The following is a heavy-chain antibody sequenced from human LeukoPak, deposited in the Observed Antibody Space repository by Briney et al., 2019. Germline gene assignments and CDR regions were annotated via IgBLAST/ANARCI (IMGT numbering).Heavy chain of an antibody. Sequence: SHTLPLTCTVSGGSISSGSYYWSWIRQPAGKGLEWIRRIYTSGSTNYNPSLKSRVTISVDTSKNQFSLKLSSVTAADTAVYYCASVTPVFMDYWGQGTLVTVSS. CDR2: IYTSGST. CDR3: ASVTPVFMDY. V-gene: IGHV4-61*02. D-gene: IGHD2-15*01. CDR1: GGSISSGSYY. J-gene: IGHJ4*02.